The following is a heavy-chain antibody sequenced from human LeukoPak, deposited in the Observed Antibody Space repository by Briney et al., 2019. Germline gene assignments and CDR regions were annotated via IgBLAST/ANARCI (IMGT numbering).Heavy chain of an antibody. CDR2: IYYSGST. CDR3: ARDSSGYFLGDY. V-gene: IGHV4-39*02. Sequence: SETLSLTCTVSGGSISSSSHYWGWIRQPPGKGLEWIGSIYYSGSTYYTPSLKSRVTISVDTSKNQFSLKLSSVTAADTAVYYCARDSSGYFLGDYWGQGTLVTVSS. D-gene: IGHD3-22*01. CDR1: GGSISSSSHY. J-gene: IGHJ4*02.